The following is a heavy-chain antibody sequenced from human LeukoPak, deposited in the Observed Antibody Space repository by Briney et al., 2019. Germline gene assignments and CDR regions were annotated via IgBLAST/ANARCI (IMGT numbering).Heavy chain of an antibody. CDR2: ISSSTTYK. CDR3: ARSPRYCSGGSCYSGGDY. Sequence: PGGSLRLSCVASGFTFSPYTMNWVRQAPGKGLEWVSSISSSTTYKYYADSVEGRFTTSRDNAKNSLYLQMNSLRAEDTAVYYCARSPRYCSGGSCYSGGDYWGQGTLVTVSS. V-gene: IGHV3-21*01. D-gene: IGHD2-15*01. CDR1: GFTFSPYT. J-gene: IGHJ4*02.